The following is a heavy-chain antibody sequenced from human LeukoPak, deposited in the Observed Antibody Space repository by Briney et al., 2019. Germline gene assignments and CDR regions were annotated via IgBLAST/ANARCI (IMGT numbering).Heavy chain of an antibody. Sequence: GGSLRLSCAASGFTFSDYYMSWIRQAPGKGLEWVSYISSSGNTIYYADSVKGRFTISRDNAKNSLYLQMNSLRAEDTAMYYCARDGSSGSYYIDYWTRGPWSPSPQ. CDR3: ARDGSSGSYYIDY. J-gene: IGHJ4*02. V-gene: IGHV3-11*01. D-gene: IGHD3-10*01. CDR1: GFTFSDYY. CDR2: ISSSGNTI.